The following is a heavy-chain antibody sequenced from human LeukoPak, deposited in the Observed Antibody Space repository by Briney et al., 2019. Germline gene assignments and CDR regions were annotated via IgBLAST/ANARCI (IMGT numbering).Heavy chain of an antibody. Sequence: SETLSLTCNVSGGSINNYYWSWIRQPPGKGLEWLGYVYYSGNTNYNPSLKSRVTISVDTSKSQFSLKLTSVTAADTAVYYCARFFWSGSKGLDYWGQGTLVTVSS. V-gene: IGHV4-59*01. D-gene: IGHD3-3*01. CDR3: ARFFWSGSKGLDY. J-gene: IGHJ4*02. CDR1: GGSINNYY. CDR2: VYYSGNT.